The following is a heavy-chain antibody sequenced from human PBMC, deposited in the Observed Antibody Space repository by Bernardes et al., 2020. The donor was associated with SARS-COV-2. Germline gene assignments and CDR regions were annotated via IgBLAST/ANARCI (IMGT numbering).Heavy chain of an antibody. D-gene: IGHD6-13*01. CDR2: ISSSGSTI. Sequence: GGSLRLSCAASGFTFSDYYMSWIRQAPGKGLEWVSYISSSGSTIYYADSVKGRFTISRDNAKNSLYLQMNSLRAEDTAVYYCARNGGVYTSSWYRQYEKMLLQHWGQGTLVTVSS. V-gene: IGHV3-11*01. CDR3: ARNGGVYTSSWYRQYEKMLLQH. CDR1: GFTFSDYY. J-gene: IGHJ1*01.